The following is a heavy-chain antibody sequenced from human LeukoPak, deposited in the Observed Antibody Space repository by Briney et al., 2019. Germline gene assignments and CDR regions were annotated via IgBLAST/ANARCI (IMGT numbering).Heavy chain of an antibody. D-gene: IGHD4-23*01. J-gene: IGHJ5*02. CDR3: ARDNSVEDTAWWFDP. V-gene: IGHV1-46*01. CDR2: INPSGGST. CDR1: DYTFTSYG. Sequence: ASVKVSCKASDYTFTSYGISWVRQDPGQGLEWMGLINPSGGSTSYAQKFQGRVTMTRDMSTSTDYMELSSPRSEDTAVYYCARDNSVEDTAWWFDPWGQGTLVTVSS.